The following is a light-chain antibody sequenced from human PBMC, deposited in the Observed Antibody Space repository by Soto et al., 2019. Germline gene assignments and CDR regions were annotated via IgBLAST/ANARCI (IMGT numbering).Light chain of an antibody. V-gene: IGKV3-15*01. CDR3: QQYNNWLWT. CDR2: GAS. CDR1: QSVSSN. J-gene: IGKJ1*01. Sequence: EIVMTQSPATLSVSPGERATLSCRASQSVSSNLAWYQQKPGQAPRLLIYGASTRATGIPGRFSGSGYGTEFTLTISSLQSEDFAVYYCQQYNNWLWTFGQGTKVEIK.